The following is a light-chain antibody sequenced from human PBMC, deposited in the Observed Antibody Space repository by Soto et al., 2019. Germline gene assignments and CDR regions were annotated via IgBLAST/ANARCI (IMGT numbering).Light chain of an antibody. J-gene: IGLJ2*01. Sequence: QSVLTQPPSVSGAPGQRVTISCTGSSSNIGAGYDVHWYQQLPGTAPKLLIYGNSNRPSGVPDRFSGSKSGTSASLAITGLQAEDEADYYCQSYDSSLSGVIFGGGTKLTVI. CDR3: QSYDSSLSGVI. CDR2: GNS. V-gene: IGLV1-40*01. CDR1: SSNIGAGYD.